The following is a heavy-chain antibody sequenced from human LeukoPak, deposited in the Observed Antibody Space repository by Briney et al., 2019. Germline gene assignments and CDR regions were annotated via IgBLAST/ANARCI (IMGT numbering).Heavy chain of an antibody. CDR1: GFTFGTYA. CDR2: ISGSGGST. D-gene: IGHD3-22*01. Sequence: GGSLRLSCAASGFTFGTYAMSWVRQAPGKGLEWVSDISGSGGSTYYADSVKGRFTISRDNSKNTLYLQMNSLRAEDTAIYYCAKDNRGTIVVVTPYYFDYWGQGTLVTVS. V-gene: IGHV3-23*01. CDR3: AKDNRGTIVVVTPYYFDY. J-gene: IGHJ4*02.